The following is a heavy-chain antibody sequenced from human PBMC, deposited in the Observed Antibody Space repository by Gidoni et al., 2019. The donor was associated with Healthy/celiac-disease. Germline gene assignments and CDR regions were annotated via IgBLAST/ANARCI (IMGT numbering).Heavy chain of an antibody. CDR3: AHSRRDSSSITPFDY. D-gene: IGHD6-6*01. CDR1: GFSLITSGVG. J-gene: IGHJ4*02. Sequence: QITLKESGPTLVKPTQTLTLTCTFSGFSLITSGVGVGWIRQPPGKALEWLALIYWNDDKRYSPSLKSRLTITKDTSKNQVVLTMTNMDPVDTATYYCAHSRRDSSSITPFDYWGQGTLVTVSS. V-gene: IGHV2-5*01. CDR2: IYWNDDK.